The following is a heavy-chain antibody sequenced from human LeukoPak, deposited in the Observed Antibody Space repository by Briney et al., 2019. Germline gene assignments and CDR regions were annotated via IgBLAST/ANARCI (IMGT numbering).Heavy chain of an antibody. CDR2: ISWNGLSI. V-gene: IGHV3-20*04. CDR1: GFLFEEYG. CDR3: ARRGGYCSGDCYPDN. D-gene: IGHD2-21*02. Sequence: GGSLRLSCEASGFLFEEYGMSWIRQRPGKGLEWGAGISWNGLSIHYADSVKGRFTISRDDAKKSLFLHMDGLSAEDTAFYYCARRGGYCSGDCYPDNWGQGTLVIVSS. J-gene: IGHJ4*02.